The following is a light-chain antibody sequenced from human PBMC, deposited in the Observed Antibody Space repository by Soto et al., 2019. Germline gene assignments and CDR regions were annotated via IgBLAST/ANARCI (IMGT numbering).Light chain of an antibody. Sequence: EIVLTQSPGTLSLSPGERATISCRASQSVSSSYLAWYQQKPGQAPRLLIYAASSRATGIPDRFSGSGSGTDFTLIISRLEPEDSAMYYCQQYGNTPQTFGQGTKVEIK. V-gene: IGKV3-20*01. CDR2: AAS. CDR1: QSVSSSY. J-gene: IGKJ1*01. CDR3: QQYGNTPQT.